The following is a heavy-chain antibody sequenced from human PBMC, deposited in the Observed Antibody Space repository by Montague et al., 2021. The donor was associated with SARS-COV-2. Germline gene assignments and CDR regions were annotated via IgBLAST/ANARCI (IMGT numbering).Heavy chain of an antibody. Sequence: SETLSLTCTVSGDSMTDSYWSWIRQPPGKGLEYIGYIYFSGSTNYNPSLKSRLTISVDTSKNQFSLKLSSVTAADTAVYFCATHRQHHNHWGQGAMVAVSS. V-gene: IGHV4-59*08. D-gene: IGHD6-13*01. CDR2: IYFSGST. CDR3: ATHRQHHNH. CDR1: GDSMTDSY. J-gene: IGHJ5*02.